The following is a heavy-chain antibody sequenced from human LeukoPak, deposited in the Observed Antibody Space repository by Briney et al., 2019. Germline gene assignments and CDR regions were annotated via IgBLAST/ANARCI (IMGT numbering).Heavy chain of an antibody. V-gene: IGHV3-11*01. CDR1: GFTFSNYY. Sequence: GGSLRLSCAASGFTFSNYYMSWIRQPPGKRLEWVSFISGAADDIYYADSVNGRFTISRDNAKNSAYLQMNGLRADDTAIYYCTRGHYGLDVWGQGTTVTVSS. CDR2: ISGAADDI. J-gene: IGHJ6*02. CDR3: TRGHYGLDV.